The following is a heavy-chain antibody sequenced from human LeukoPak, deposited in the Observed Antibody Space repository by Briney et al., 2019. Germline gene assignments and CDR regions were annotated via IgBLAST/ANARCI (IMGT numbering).Heavy chain of an antibody. CDR1: GFTFSSYS. D-gene: IGHD5-18*01. CDR3: ARPRSTGGYSYGPPPDY. V-gene: IGHV3-30*03. Sequence: PGGSLRLSCAASGFTFSSYSMHWVRQAPGKGLEWVAVISYDGGYKYYADSVKGRFTISRDNSKNTLYLQMNSLRAEDTAVYYCARPRSTGGYSYGPPPDYWGQGTLVTVSS. J-gene: IGHJ4*02. CDR2: ISYDGGYK.